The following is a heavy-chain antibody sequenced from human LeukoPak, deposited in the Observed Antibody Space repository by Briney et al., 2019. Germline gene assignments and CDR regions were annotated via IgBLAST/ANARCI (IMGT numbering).Heavy chain of an antibody. CDR2: ISYDGSNK. J-gene: IGHJ4*02. CDR3: AKPETPRTATGTLFDY. V-gene: IGHV3-30*18. D-gene: IGHD6-13*01. Sequence: PGGSLRLSCAASGFTFSSYGMHWVRQAPGKGLEWVALISYDGSNKYYADSVKGRFTISRDNSKNTLYLQMNSLRAEDTAVYYCAKPETPRTATGTLFDYWGQGTLVTVSS. CDR1: GFTFSSYG.